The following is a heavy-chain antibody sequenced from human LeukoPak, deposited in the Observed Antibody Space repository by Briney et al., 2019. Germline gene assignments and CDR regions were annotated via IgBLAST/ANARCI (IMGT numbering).Heavy chain of an antibody. CDR3: ARSYFDSSGYYYAGY. J-gene: IGHJ4*02. Sequence: GESLKISCKGPGYSFTSYWIGWVRQMPGKGLEWMGVIYPADSDTRYSPSFQGQVTISVDKSITTAYLQWSSLKASDTAMYYCARSYFDSSGYYYAGYWGQGTLVTVSS. V-gene: IGHV5-51*01. CDR1: GYSFTSYW. CDR2: IYPADSDT. D-gene: IGHD3-22*01.